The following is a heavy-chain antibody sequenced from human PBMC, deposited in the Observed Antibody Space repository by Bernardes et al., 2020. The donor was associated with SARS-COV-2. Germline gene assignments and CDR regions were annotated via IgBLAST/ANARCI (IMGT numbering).Heavy chain of an antibody. V-gene: IGHV3-7*01. CDR2: IKQDGGEK. J-gene: IGHJ6*02. CDR1: GFTFSNYW. Sequence: GGSLRLSCAVAGFTFSNYWMSWVRQAPGKGLEWVANIKQDGGEKYYVDSVKGRFTISRDNAKNSLYLQMSSLRVEDTAVYYCARDRFTMIAVVSNYYGMDVWGQGTTVTVSS. CDR3: ARDRFTMIAVVSNYYGMDV. D-gene: IGHD3-22*01.